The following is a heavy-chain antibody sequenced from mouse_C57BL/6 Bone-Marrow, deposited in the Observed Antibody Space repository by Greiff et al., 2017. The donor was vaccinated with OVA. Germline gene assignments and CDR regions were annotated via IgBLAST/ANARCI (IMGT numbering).Heavy chain of an antibody. CDR3: ARHGSSYGY. CDR1: GFTFSSYG. J-gene: IGHJ2*01. V-gene: IGHV5-6*02. CDR2: ISSGGSYT. D-gene: IGHD1-1*01. Sequence: DVKLVESGGDLVKPGGSLTLSCAASGFTFSSYGMSWVRQTPDKRLEWVATISSGGSYTYYPDSVKGRFTISRDNAKNTLYLQMSSLKSEDTAMYYCARHGSSYGYWGQGTTLTVSS.